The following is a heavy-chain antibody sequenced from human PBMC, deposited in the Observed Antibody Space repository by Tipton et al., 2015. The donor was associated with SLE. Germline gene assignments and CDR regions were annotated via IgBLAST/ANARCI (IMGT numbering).Heavy chain of an antibody. CDR3: ARARLDAYFDY. CDR1: GGSISSYY. J-gene: IGHJ4*02. CDR2: IYYSGST. D-gene: IGHD1-1*01. Sequence: TLSLTCTVSGGSISSYYWSWIRQPPGKGLEWIGYIYYSGSTNYNPSLKSRVTTSVDTSKNQFSLKLSSVTAADTAVYYCARARLDAYFDYWGQGTLVTVSS. V-gene: IGHV4-59*01.